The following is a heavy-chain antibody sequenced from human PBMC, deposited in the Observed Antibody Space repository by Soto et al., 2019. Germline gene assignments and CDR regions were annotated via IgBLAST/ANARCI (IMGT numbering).Heavy chain of an antibody. CDR2: IYYSGST. CDR3: ARHHKKNWFDP. CDR1: GGSISSYY. J-gene: IGHJ5*02. Sequence: SETLSLTCTVSGGSISSYYWSWIRRPPGKGLEWIGYIYYSGSTNYNPSLKSRVTISVDTSKNQFSLKLSSVTAADTAVYYCARHHKKNWFDPWGQGTLVTVSS. V-gene: IGHV4-59*01.